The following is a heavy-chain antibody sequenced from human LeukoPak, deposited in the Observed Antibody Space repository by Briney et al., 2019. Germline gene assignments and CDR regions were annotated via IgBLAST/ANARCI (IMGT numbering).Heavy chain of an antibody. CDR1: EFDFSSHA. D-gene: IGHD4-17*01. CDR3: ANEIRPNDY. Sequence: GSLRLSCAASEFDFSSHAMTWVRQAPGKGLERVSAIGISGSKTYYADSVKGRFTISRDNSKNTLYLQMNSLRAEDTAVYYCANEIRPNDYWGQGTQVTVSS. CDR2: IGISGSKT. V-gene: IGHV3-23*01. J-gene: IGHJ4*02.